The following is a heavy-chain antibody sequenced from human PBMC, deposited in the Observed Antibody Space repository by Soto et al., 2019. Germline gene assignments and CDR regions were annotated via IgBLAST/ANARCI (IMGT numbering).Heavy chain of an antibody. Sequence: SGPTLVKPTQTLTLTCTFSGFSLSTSGVGVGWIRQPPGKALEWLALIYWDDDKRYSPSLKSRLTITKDTSKNQVVLTMTNMDPVDTATYYCARRPGLRYFALPTHRPSRNNWFDPWGQGTLVTVSS. V-gene: IGHV2-5*02. CDR3: ARRPGLRYFALPTHRPSRNNWFDP. J-gene: IGHJ5*02. CDR2: IYWDDDK. D-gene: IGHD3-9*01. CDR1: GFSLSTSGVG.